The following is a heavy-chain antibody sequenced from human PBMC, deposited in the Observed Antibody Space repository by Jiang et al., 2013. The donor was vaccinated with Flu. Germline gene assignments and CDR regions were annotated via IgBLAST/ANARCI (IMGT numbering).Heavy chain of an antibody. CDR3: ARDRDIVSRGGLDY. CDR2: MNPSGIT. J-gene: IGHJ4*02. Sequence: KGLEWIGSMNPSGITYYSPSLKSRVAISMDTSNNHFSLRLSSVTAADTAVYYCARDRDIVSRGGLDYWGLGTLVSVSS. D-gene: IGHD5/OR15-5a*01. V-gene: IGHV4-38-2*02.